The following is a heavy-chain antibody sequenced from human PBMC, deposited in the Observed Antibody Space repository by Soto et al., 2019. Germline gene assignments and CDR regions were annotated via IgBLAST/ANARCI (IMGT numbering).Heavy chain of an antibody. CDR2: IYPGDSDT. J-gene: IGHJ6*02. V-gene: IGHV5-51*01. D-gene: IGHD2-21*02. CDR3: AGPRGVTGREERYGMDV. CDR1: GYSFTSYW. Sequence: HGESLKISCKGSGYSFTSYWIGWVRQMPGKGLEWMGIIYPGDSDTRYSPSFQGQVTISADKSISTAYLQWSSLKASDTAMYYCAGPRGVTGREERYGMDVWGQGTTVTVSS.